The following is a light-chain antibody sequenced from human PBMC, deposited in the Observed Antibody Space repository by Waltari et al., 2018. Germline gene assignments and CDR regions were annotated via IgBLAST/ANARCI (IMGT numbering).Light chain of an antibody. J-gene: IGLJ3*02. CDR1: SSDVGGYNF. Sequence: QSALTQPPSASGSPGQSVTISCPGTSSDVGGYNFVSWYQQHPGKAPQLMIYEVTKRPSGVPDRFSGSKSGNTASLTVSGLQPEDEADYYCSSYAGSNNFWVFGGGTKLTVL. CDR2: EVT. CDR3: SSYAGSNNFWV. V-gene: IGLV2-8*01.